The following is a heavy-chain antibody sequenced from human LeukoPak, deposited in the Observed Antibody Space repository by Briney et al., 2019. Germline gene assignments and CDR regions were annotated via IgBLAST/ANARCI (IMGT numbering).Heavy chain of an antibody. CDR2: ISSSSDYI. D-gene: IGHD1-26*01. V-gene: IGHV3-21*01. Sequence: GGSLRLSCAASGFTFSTYSMNWVRQAPGKGLEWVSSISSSSDYIYYADSAKGRFTISRDNAKCSLYLQMNSLRAADTAVYYCAREVFSGSNWGQGTLVTVSS. CDR3: AREVFSGSN. J-gene: IGHJ4*02. CDR1: GFTFSTYS.